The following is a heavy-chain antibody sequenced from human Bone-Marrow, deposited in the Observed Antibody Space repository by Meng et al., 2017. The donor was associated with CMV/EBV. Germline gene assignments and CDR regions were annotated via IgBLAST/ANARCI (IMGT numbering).Heavy chain of an antibody. CDR1: GYTFTSYG. V-gene: IGHV1-18*01. D-gene: IGHD3-3*01. CDR2: ISAYNGNT. CDR3: ARAATIFGVAPPYYYGMDV. J-gene: IGHJ6*01. Sequence: ASVKVSCKASGYTFTSYGISWVRQAPGQGLEWMGWISAYNGNTNYAQKLQGRVTMTTDTSTSTAYMELRSLRSDDTAVYYCARAATIFGVAPPYYYGMDVWGQGTTVTGSS.